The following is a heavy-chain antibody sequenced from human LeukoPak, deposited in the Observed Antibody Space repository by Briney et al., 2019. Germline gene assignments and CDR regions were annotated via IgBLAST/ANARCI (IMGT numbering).Heavy chain of an antibody. D-gene: IGHD6-13*01. CDR2: MNPNSGNT. Sequence: GASVKVSCKASGYTFTSYDINWVRQATGQGLEWMGWMNPNSGNTGYAQKFQGRVTMTRNTSISTAYMELSSLRSEDTAVYYCARGRLSSSWSLAGFDPWGQGILVTVSS. V-gene: IGHV1-8*01. CDR1: GYTFTSYD. CDR3: ARGRLSSSWSLAGFDP. J-gene: IGHJ5*02.